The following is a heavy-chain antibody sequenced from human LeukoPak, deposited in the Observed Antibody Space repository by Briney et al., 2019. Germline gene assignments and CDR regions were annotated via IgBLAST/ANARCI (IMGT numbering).Heavy chain of an antibody. V-gene: IGHV1-8*03. CDR1: GYTFTSYD. J-gene: IGHJ6*03. Sequence: ASVKVSCKASGYTFTSYDISWVRQATGQGLEWVGWMNPNSGNTGYAQKFQGRVTITRNTSISTAYMELSSLRSEDTAVYYCARHRHNYYYYYYMDVWGKGTTVTVSS. CDR3: ARHRHNYYYYYYMDV. CDR2: MNPNSGNT.